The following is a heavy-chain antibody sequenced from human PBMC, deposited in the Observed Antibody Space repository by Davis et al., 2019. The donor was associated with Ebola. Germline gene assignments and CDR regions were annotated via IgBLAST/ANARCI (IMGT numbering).Heavy chain of an antibody. Sequence: ASVQVSCKASGYTFTGYYMHWVRQAPGQGLEWMGWISPNTGGTIHAQKFQDRVTMTRDTSISTAYMELSSLRSDDTAVYYCARLGSAPFDYWGQGTLVTVSS. CDR3: ARLGSAPFDY. CDR1: GYTFTGYY. J-gene: IGHJ4*02. CDR2: ISPNTGGT. D-gene: IGHD1-26*01. V-gene: IGHV1-2*02.